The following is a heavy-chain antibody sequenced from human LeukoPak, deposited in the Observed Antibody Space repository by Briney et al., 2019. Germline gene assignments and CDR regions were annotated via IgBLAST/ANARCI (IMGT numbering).Heavy chain of an antibody. CDR1: RFTFSNFA. J-gene: IGHJ4*02. CDR2: ISGSGGST. Sequence: GGSLRLSCAASRFTFSNFAMSWVRQAPGKGLEWVSAISGSGGSTYYADSVKGWFTISRDNSKNALFLQMNSLRAEDTAVYYCAKSGPYCSSTSCNYFDYWGQGTLVTVSS. D-gene: IGHD2-2*01. V-gene: IGHV3-23*01. CDR3: AKSGPYCSSTSCNYFDY.